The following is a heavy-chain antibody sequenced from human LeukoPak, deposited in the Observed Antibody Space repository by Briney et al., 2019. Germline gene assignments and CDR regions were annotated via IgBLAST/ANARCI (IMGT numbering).Heavy chain of an antibody. CDR2: ISSSSSYI. D-gene: IGHD3-9*01. CDR1: GFTFSSYS. J-gene: IGHJ4*02. CDR3: ARDQLTQYYFDY. V-gene: IGHV3-21*01. Sequence: GGSLRLSCAASGFTFSSYSMNWVRQAPGKGLEWVSSISSSSSYIYYADSVKGRFTISRDNAKNSLYLQMNSLRDEDTAVYYCARDQLTQYYFDYWGQGTLVTVSS.